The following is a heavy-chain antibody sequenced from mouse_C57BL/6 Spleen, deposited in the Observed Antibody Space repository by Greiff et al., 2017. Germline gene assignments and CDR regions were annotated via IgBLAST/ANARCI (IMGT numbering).Heavy chain of an antibody. CDR1: GYTFTSYW. D-gene: IGHD3-2*02. Sequence: QVQLQQPGAELVKPGASVKMSCKASGYTFTSYWITWVKQRPGQGLEWIGDIYPGSGSTNYNEKFKSKATLTVDTSSSTAYMQLSSLTSEDSAVYYSAGDSSGFPWFAYWGQGTLVTVSA. V-gene: IGHV1-55*01. CDR3: AGDSSGFPWFAY. J-gene: IGHJ3*01. CDR2: IYPGSGST.